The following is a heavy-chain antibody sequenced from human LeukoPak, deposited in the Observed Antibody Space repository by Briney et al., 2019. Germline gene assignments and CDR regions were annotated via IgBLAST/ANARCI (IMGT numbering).Heavy chain of an antibody. Sequence: GASVKVSCKASGGTFSSYAISWVRQAPGQGLEWMGGIIPIFGTANYAQKFQGRVTITTDESTSTACMELSSLRSEDTAVYYCARYDRAQWYFDLWGRGTLVTVSS. V-gene: IGHV1-69*05. CDR3: ARYDRAQWYFDL. CDR1: GGTFSSYA. CDR2: IIPIFGTA. J-gene: IGHJ2*01. D-gene: IGHD3-10*02.